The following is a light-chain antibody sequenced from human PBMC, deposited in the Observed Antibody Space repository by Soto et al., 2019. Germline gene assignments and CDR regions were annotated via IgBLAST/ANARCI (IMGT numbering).Light chain of an antibody. Sequence: AIRMTQSPSSLSASIGATVTISCRASQDIGSVLAWYQQKPGTAPKVIISGASDLHGGVPSRFSGSGSRTDFTLTITHLQSEDFATYYCQHYLNYPITFGQGTRLEI. J-gene: IGKJ5*01. V-gene: IGKV1-8*01. CDR3: QHYLNYPIT. CDR1: QDIGSV. CDR2: GAS.